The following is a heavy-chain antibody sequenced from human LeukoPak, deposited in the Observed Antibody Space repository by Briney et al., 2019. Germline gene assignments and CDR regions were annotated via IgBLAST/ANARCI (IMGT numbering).Heavy chain of an antibody. CDR2: ISAYNGNT. Sequence: ASVKVSCKASGYTFTSYGISWVRQAPGQGLEWMGWISAYNGNTNYAQKLQGRVTMATNTSTSTAYMELRSLETDGPAVYFCARHIGADGTPFFGYWGQGTLVTVSS. D-gene: IGHD6-13*01. J-gene: IGHJ4*02. CDR1: GYTFTSYG. CDR3: ARHIGADGTPFFGY. V-gene: IGHV1-18*01.